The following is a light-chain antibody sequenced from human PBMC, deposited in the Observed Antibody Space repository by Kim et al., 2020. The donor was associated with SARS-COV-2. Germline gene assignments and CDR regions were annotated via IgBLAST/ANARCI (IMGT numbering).Light chain of an antibody. J-gene: IGLJ2*01. CDR1: NIGSKS. CDR3: QVWDSSSDHPGV. V-gene: IGLV3-21*03. CDR2: DDS. Sequence: PGKTARITCGGNNIGSKSVHWYQRKPGQAPVLVVYDDSDRPSGIPERFSGSNSGNTATLTISRVEAGDEADYYCQVWDSSSDHPGVFGGGTQLTVL.